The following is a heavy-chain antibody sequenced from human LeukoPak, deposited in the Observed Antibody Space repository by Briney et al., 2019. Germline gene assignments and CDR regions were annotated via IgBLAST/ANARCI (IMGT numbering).Heavy chain of an antibody. CDR2: MNPNSGDT. V-gene: IGHV1-8*01. Sequence: GASVKVSCKASGYTFTSYEINWVRQATGQGLEWMGWMNPNSGDTAYAQKFQGRITMTRSTSISTAYMELRSLRSEDTAVYYCARGLGSYVSSELTWPMISFWGHGTLVTVSS. J-gene: IGHJ4*01. CDR3: ARGLGSYVSSELTWPMISF. D-gene: IGHD3-22*01. CDR1: GYTFTSYE.